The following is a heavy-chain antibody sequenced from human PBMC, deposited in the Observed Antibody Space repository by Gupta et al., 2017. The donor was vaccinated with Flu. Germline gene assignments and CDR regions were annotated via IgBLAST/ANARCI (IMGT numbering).Heavy chain of an antibody. D-gene: IGHD3-22*01. J-gene: IGHJ3*01. CDR2: ISSSSSYI. V-gene: IGHV3-21*01. CDR3: VRHFSDRDAFDV. Sequence: VRQAPGKGLEWVSSISSSSSYIYYTDSVKGRFTISRDNAKNSLSLQLNSLRVEDTAVYYCVRHFSDRDAFDVWGQGTMVTVFS.